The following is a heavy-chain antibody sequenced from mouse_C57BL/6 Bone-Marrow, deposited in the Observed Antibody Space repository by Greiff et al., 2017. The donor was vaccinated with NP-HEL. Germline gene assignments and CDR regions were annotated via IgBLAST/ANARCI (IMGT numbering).Heavy chain of an antibody. CDR2: IDPENGDT. D-gene: IGHD2-3*01. J-gene: IGHJ2*01. Sequence: VQLQQSGAELVRPGASVKLSCTASGFNIKDDYMHWVKQRPEQGLEWIGWIDPENGDTEYASKFQGKATITADTPSNTAYLQLSSLTSEDTAVYYCTTDDGYYNYWGQGTTLTVSS. CDR1: GFNIKDDY. CDR3: TTDDGYYNY. V-gene: IGHV14-4*01.